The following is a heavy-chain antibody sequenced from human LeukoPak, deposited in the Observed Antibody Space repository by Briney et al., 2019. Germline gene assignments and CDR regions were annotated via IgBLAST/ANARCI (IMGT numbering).Heavy chain of an antibody. Sequence: GASVKVSCKASGGTFSSYAISWVRQAPGQGLGWMGGIIPIFGTANCAQKFQGRVTITTDESTSTAYMELSSLRSEDTAVYYCARSRGSGSFYFDNWGQGTLVTVSS. J-gene: IGHJ4*02. D-gene: IGHD3-10*01. CDR3: ARSRGSGSFYFDN. V-gene: IGHV1-69*05. CDR1: GGTFSSYA. CDR2: IIPIFGTA.